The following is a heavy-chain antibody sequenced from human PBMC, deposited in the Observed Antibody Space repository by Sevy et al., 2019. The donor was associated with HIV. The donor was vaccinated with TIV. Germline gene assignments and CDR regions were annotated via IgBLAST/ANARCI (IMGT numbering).Heavy chain of an antibody. J-gene: IGHJ6*02. Sequence: GSLRLSCAASGFTFNSYWMSWVRQAPGKGLEWVANINQDGSEKYYVDSVKGRFTISRDNAKNSLYLQMNSLRVDETALYYCATEGSNWDTYYYYYGMDVWGQGTTVTVSS. CDR3: ATEGSNWDTYYYYYGMDV. CDR2: INQDGSEK. CDR1: GFTFNSYW. D-gene: IGHD6-13*01. V-gene: IGHV3-7*01.